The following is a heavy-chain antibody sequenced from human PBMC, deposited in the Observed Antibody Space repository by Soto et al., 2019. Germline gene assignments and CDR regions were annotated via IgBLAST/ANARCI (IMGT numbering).Heavy chain of an antibody. CDR2: ISGSGGST. CDR3: AKVNDFWSGYYHYYYYMDV. Sequence: PGGSLRLSCAASGFTFSSYAMSWVRQAPGKGLEWVSAISGSGGSTYYADSVKGRFTISRDNSKNTLYLQMNSLRAGDTAVYYCAKVNDFWSGYYHYYYYMDVWGKGTTVTVSS. J-gene: IGHJ6*03. D-gene: IGHD3-3*01. CDR1: GFTFSSYA. V-gene: IGHV3-23*01.